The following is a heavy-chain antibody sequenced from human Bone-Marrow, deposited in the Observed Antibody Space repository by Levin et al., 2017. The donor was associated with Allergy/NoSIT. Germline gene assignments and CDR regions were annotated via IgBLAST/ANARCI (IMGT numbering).Heavy chain of an antibody. J-gene: IGHJ4*02. CDR1: GGSFSGYY. D-gene: IGHD2-15*01. Sequence: PSQTLSLTCAVYGGSFSGYYWSWIRQPPGKGLEWIGEINHSGSTNYNPSLKSRVTISVDTSKNQFSLKLSSVTAADTAVYYCARGGYDKGGARIVVVVAASPYFDYWGQGTLVTVSS. CDR2: INHSGST. V-gene: IGHV4-34*01. CDR3: ARGGYDKGGARIVVVVAASPYFDY.